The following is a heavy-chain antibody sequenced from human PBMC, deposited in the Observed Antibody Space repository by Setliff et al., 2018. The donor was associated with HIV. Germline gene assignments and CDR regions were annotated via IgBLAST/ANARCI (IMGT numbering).Heavy chain of an antibody. CDR2: IYYSGNT. J-gene: IGHJ6*02. CDR3: ARGGFIVYGWAYSGLDV. D-gene: IGHD1-26*01. Sequence: PSETLSLTCSVSGGSFSSDGYYWGWIRQFPGKGLEWIGSIYYSGNTYYHPSLKSRVTISVDTSQNQFSLKLSSVTAADTAAYYCARGGFIVYGWAYSGLDVWGPGTTVTVSS. V-gene: IGHV4-39*07. CDR1: GGSFSSDGYY.